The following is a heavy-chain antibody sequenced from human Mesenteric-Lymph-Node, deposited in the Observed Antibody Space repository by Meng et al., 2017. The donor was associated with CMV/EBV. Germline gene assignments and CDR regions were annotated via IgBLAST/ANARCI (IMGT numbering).Heavy chain of an antibody. Sequence: KASGSSFRSYAISWVRQAPGKGLERIGGIVHMLGTPKYAQNIQRRVTITADDSTNTAYMELRSLTSEDTAVYYCARDRQGGYSGYSYWGQGTLVTVSS. V-gene: IGHV1-69*01. D-gene: IGHD5-12*01. J-gene: IGHJ4*02. CDR1: GSSFRSYA. CDR3: ARDRQGGYSGYSY. CDR2: IVHMLGTP.